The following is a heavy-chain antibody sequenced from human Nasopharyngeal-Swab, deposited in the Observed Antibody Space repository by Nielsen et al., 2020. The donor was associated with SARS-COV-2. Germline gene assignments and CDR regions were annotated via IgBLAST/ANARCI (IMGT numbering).Heavy chain of an antibody. J-gene: IGHJ4*02. V-gene: IGHV1-3*01. CDR3: ARDTRWLRSGGFDY. Sequence: ASVKVSCKASGYTFTTYPIHWVRQAPGQRLEWMGWINADNGDTKYSQKFQGRVTMTRDTSTSTVYMELSSLRSEDTAVYYCARDTRWLRSGGFDYWGQGTLVTVSS. CDR1: GYTFTTYP. CDR2: INADNGDT. D-gene: IGHD5-12*01.